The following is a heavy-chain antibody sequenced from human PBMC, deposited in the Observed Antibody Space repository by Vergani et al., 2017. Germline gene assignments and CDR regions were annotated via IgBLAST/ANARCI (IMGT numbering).Heavy chain of an antibody. D-gene: IGHD6-13*01. CDR3: ARDEPLIAAAGTIPPRYYYYMDV. CDR1: GFTFSSYA. CDR2: ISYDGSNK. J-gene: IGHJ6*03. Sequence: QVQLVESGGGVVQPGRSLRLSCAASGFTFSSYAMHWVRQAPGKGLEWVAVISYDGSNKYYADSVKGRFTISRDNSKNTLYLQMNSLRAEDTAVYYCARDEPLIAAAGTIPPRYYYYMDVWGKGP. V-gene: IGHV3-30-3*01.